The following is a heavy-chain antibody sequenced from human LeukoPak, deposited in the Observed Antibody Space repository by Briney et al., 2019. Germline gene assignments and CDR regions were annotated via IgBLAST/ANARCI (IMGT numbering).Heavy chain of an antibody. J-gene: IGHJ4*02. CDR3: ANHLACGSTSCPSFDY. CDR2: ISDDSNYI. CDR1: GLTFSSYW. D-gene: IGHD2-2*01. Sequence: PGGSLRLSCAASGLTFSSYWMHWVRQAPGKGLEWVSSISDDSNYIYYADSVKGRFTISRDNAKNSLYLQMNSLRAEDTAVYYCANHLACGSTSCPSFDYWGQGTLVTVSS. V-gene: IGHV3-21*01.